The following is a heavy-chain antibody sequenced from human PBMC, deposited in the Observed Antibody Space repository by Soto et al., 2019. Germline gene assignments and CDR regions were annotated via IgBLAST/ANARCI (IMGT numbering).Heavy chain of an antibody. D-gene: IGHD6-19*01. CDR2: INPNSGGT. V-gene: IGHV1-2*04. CDR3: ARDKAVAGTPPLYYGMDV. Sequence: ASVKVSCKASGYTFTGYYMHWVRQAPGQGLEWMGWINPNSGGTNYAQKFQGWVTMTRDTSISTAYMELGRLRSDDTAVYYCARDKAVAGTPPLYYGMDVWGQGTTVTVSS. J-gene: IGHJ6*02. CDR1: GYTFTGYY.